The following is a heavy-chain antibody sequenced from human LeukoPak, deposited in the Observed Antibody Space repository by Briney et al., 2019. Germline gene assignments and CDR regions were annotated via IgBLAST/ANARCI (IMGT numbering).Heavy chain of an antibody. V-gene: IGHV1-8*01. J-gene: IGHJ6*02. CDR3: AKSGDSGSYYGGYYYYGMDV. CDR2: MNPNSGNT. CDR1: GYTFTSYD. D-gene: IGHD3-10*01. Sequence: ASVKVSCKASGYTFTSYDINWVRQATGQGLEWMGWMNPNSGNTGYAQKFQGRVTMTRNTSISTAYMELSSLRSEDTAVYYCAKSGDSGSYYGGYYYYGMDVWGQGTTVTVSS.